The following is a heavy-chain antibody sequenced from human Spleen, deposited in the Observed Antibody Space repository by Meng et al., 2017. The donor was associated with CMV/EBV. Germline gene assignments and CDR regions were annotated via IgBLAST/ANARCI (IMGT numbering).Heavy chain of an antibody. CDR2: ISSSSSYI. CDR3: ARSLLYSSSSGLGY. V-gene: IGHV3-21*01. J-gene: IGHJ4*02. CDR1: GFTFSSYS. D-gene: IGHD6-6*01. Sequence: GESLKISCAASGFTFSSYSMNWVRQAPGKGLEWVSSISSSSSYIYYADSVKGRLTISRDNAKNSLYLQMNSLRAEDTAVYYCARSLLYSSSSGLGYWGQGTLVTVSS.